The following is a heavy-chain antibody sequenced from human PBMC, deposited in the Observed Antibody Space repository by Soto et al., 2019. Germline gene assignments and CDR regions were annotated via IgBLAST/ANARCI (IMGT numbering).Heavy chain of an antibody. CDR1: GFNFGSYV. CDR2: LSGSGKTT. CDR3: AKKAVPDSGINYYCMDV. V-gene: IGHV3-23*01. Sequence: GGCLRLSCARTGFNFGSYVMNWVRQAPGKGLEWVSGLSGSGKTTYYTDSVTGRFTISRDNSRNILYLQMSSLRADDSALYYCAKKAVPDSGINYYCMDVWGQGTTVTVSS. D-gene: IGHD3-10*01. J-gene: IGHJ6*02.